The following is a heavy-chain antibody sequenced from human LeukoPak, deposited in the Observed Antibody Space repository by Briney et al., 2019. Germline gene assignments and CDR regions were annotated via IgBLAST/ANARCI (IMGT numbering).Heavy chain of an antibody. J-gene: IGHJ4*02. V-gene: IGHV3-9*01. D-gene: IGHD3-22*01. CDR1: GFTFDDYA. CDR3: AKGARSSSGYTTD. CDR2: INWNSVSA. Sequence: GGSLRLSCAASGFTFDDYAMHWVRQAPGKGLEWVAGINWNSVSAVYADSLKGRLTISRDNAKNSLFLQMNSLKTEDTAFYYCAKGARSSSGYTTDWGQGILVTVSS.